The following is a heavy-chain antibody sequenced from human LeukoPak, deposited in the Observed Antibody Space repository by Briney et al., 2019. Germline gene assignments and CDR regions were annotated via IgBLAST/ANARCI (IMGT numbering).Heavy chain of an antibody. V-gene: IGHV3-30-3*01. J-gene: IGHJ4*02. Sequence: GSLRLSCAASGFTFSSYAMHWVRQAPGKGLEWVAVISYDGSNKYYADSVKGRFTISRDNSKNTLYLQMNSLRAEDTAVYYCARDGLLTMVRGVIGYWGQGTLVTVSS. CDR3: ARDGLLTMVRGVIGY. CDR1: GFTFSSYA. D-gene: IGHD3-10*01. CDR2: ISYDGSNK.